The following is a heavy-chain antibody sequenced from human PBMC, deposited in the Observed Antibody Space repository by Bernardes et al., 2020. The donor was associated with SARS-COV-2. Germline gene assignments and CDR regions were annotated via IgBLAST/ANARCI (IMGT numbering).Heavy chain of an antibody. CDR1: GLAFSSNY. J-gene: IGHJ3*02. V-gene: IGHV3-53*01. D-gene: IGHD2-15*01. CDR2: IYRGGDT. CDR3: ARRGDGGRAFDI. Sequence: GSLSLSCAASGLAFSSNYMTWVRQAPGRGLEWVSIIYRGGDTYYAESVKGRFTISRDNSNNTLYLQMKGLRAEDTAVYYCARRGDGGRAFDIWGQGTMVTVSS.